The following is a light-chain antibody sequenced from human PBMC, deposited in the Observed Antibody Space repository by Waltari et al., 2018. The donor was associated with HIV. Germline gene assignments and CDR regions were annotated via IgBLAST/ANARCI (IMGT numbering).Light chain of an antibody. Sequence: AIQMTQSPSSLYASVGDRVTITCRSSQDIRNDLGWYQQKPGKAPKLLIYAASTLQSGVPSRFSGSGSATDFTLTISSLQTEDFATYYCLQDYTYPWTFGQGTKVEIK. CDR2: AAS. J-gene: IGKJ1*01. CDR3: LQDYTYPWT. CDR1: QDIRND. V-gene: IGKV1-6*01.